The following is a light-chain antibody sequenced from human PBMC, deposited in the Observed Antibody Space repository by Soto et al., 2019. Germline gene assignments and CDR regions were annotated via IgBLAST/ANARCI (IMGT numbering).Light chain of an antibody. CDR3: QQYGSSPRT. J-gene: IGKJ1*01. V-gene: IGKV3-20*01. CDR2: AAS. Sequence: EIVMTQSPATLSVSPLDRPNLSCRASESVTSSLAWYQQKPGQPPRLLIYAASTRATDVPARFSGSGSGTDFTLTISRLEPEDFAVYYCQQYGSSPRTFGQGTKVDIK. CDR1: ESVTSS.